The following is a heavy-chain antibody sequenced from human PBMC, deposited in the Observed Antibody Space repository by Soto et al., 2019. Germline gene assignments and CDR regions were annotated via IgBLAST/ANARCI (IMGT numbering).Heavy chain of an antibody. CDR1: GFTFSSYA. J-gene: IGHJ4*02. CDR3: TTDDPINKY. Sequence: PGGSLRLSCAASGFTFSSYAMSWVRQAPGKGLEWVGRIKSKTNGGTTDYAAPVKGRFGISRDDSKNTLYLQMNSLKTEDTAVYYCTTDDPINKYWGQGTLVTVSS. V-gene: IGHV3-15*01. CDR2: IKSKTNGGTT.